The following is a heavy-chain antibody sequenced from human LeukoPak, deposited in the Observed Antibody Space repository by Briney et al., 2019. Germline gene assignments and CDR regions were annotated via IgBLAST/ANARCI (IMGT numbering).Heavy chain of an antibody. J-gene: IGHJ4*02. CDR3: ARVPESGYSYGDY. V-gene: IGHV3-74*01. Sequence: GGSLKLSCAASGFTFSSYWMHWVRQAPGKGLVWVSRINSDGSSTSYADSVKGRFTISRDNAKNTLYLQMNSLRAEDTAVYYCARVPESGYSYGDYWGQGTLVTVSS. D-gene: IGHD5-18*01. CDR1: GFTFSSYW. CDR2: INSDGSST.